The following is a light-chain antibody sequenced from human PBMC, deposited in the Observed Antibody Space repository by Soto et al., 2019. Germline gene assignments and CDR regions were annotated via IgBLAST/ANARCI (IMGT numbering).Light chain of an antibody. Sequence: VLTQPPSISGAPGQRVTISCTGSSSNIGAGSDVHWYHQLPGTAPKLLIYGNTNRPSGVPDRFSGSKSGTSASLAIAGLQTEDEGDYYCQTYDSSLSGLYVFGTGTKV. CDR1: SSNIGAGSD. V-gene: IGLV1-40*01. CDR3: QTYDSSLSGLYV. CDR2: GNT. J-gene: IGLJ1*01.